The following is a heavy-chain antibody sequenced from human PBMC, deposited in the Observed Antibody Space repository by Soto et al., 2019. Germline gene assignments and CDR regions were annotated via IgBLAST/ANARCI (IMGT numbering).Heavy chain of an antibody. D-gene: IGHD6-13*01. CDR3: ARQTTIIAAAGNTWGFDP. V-gene: IGHV2-5*02. CDR1: GFSLSTSGVG. J-gene: IGHJ5*02. Sequence: QITLKESGPTLVKPTQTLTLTCTFSGFSLSTSGVGVGWIRQPPGKALEWLALIYWDDDKRYSPSLKSRLTITKDTSKNQVVLTMTNMDPVDTATYYCARQTTIIAAAGNTWGFDPWGQGTLVTVSS. CDR2: IYWDDDK.